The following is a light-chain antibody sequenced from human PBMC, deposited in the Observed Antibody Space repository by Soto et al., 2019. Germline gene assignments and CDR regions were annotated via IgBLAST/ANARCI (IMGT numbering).Light chain of an antibody. Sequence: QLVLTQSSSASASLGSSVKLTCILSSGHSSYIIAWHQQQPGKAPRYLMKLEGSGSYNKGSGVPDRFSGSSSGADRYLTISNLQSEDEADYYCETWDSNTWVFGGGTKLTVL. V-gene: IGLV4-60*03. J-gene: IGLJ3*02. CDR3: ETWDSNTWV. CDR1: SGHSSYI. CDR2: LEGSGSY.